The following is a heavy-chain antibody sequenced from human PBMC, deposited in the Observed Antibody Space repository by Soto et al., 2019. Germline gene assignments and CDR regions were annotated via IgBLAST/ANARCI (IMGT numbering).Heavy chain of an antibody. CDR3: VRDRRIYYSDPLDEFVASDYEV. D-gene: IGHD3-22*01. V-gene: IGHV1-69*01. CDR1: GGIFGSHG. Sequence: QVQLIQSEAEVKKPGSSVRVSCTASGGIFGSHGFSWVRQAPGQRLEWVGGFIPIFRTLTYTEKFQARVRIAADESTNTVYFDLSSLTSEDTAVYYCVRDRRIYYSDPLDEFVASDYEVWGQGTMVSVSS. J-gene: IGHJ3*01. CDR2: FIPIFRTL.